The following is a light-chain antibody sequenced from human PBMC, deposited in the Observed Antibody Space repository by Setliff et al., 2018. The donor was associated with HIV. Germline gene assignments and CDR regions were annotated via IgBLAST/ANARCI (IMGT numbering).Light chain of an antibody. J-gene: IGKJ4*01. CDR2: GAS. V-gene: IGKV1-27*01. Sequence: DLQMTQSPSSLSASAGDRVTITCRASQGINNYLAWYQQKPGKVPELLIYGASTLRLGVPSRFSGSGSGTYFTLTISSLQPEDVATYYCQKYDNAVLTFGGGTKVDIK. CDR1: QGINNY. CDR3: QKYDNAVLT.